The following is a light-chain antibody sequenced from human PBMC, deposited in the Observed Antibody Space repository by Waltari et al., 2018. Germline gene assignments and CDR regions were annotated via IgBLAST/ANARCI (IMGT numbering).Light chain of an antibody. CDR3: HQTDSVPRT. CDR1: ESISKY. V-gene: IGKV1-39*01. Sequence: TCRVSESISKYLNWYQHKPGTAPKLLIYAASNLQRGVPTRFSGSRSGTEFTLTITNLQPEDSATYYCHQTDSVPRTFGGGTKVEIK. J-gene: IGKJ4*01. CDR2: AAS.